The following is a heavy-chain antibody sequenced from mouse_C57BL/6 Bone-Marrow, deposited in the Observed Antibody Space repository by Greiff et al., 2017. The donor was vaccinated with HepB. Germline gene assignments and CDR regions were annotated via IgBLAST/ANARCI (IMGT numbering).Heavy chain of an antibody. J-gene: IGHJ2*01. CDR2: ISYDGSN. V-gene: IGHV3-6*01. Sequence: VQLQQSGPGLVKPSQSLSLTCSVTGYSITSGYYWNWIRQVPGNKLEWMGYISYDGSNNYNPSLKNRISITRDTSKNQFFLKLNSVTTEDTATYYCASELTGPLDYWGQGTTLTVSS. CDR3: ASELTGPLDY. D-gene: IGHD4-1*01. CDR1: GYSITSGYY.